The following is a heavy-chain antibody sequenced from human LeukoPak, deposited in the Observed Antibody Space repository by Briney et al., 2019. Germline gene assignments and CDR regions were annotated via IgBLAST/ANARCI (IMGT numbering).Heavy chain of an antibody. CDR3: ARFKLGGTHFDY. Sequence: PSQTLSLTCTVSGGSISSGGYYWSWIRQHPGKGLEWIGYIYYSGSTYYNPSLKSRVTISVDTSKNQFSLKLSSVTAADTAVYYCARFKLGGTHFDYWGQGTLVTVSS. CDR2: IYYSGST. V-gene: IGHV4-31*03. CDR1: GGSISSGGYY. D-gene: IGHD2-15*01. J-gene: IGHJ4*02.